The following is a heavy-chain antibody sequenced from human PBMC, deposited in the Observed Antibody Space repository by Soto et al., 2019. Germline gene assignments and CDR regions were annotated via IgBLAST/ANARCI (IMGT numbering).Heavy chain of an antibody. V-gene: IGHV3-74*01. J-gene: IGHJ4*02. CDR2: IKSDAKSI. D-gene: IGHD3-16*01. Sequence: GGSLRLSCAASGFTFSNYWMHWVRHLPGKGLEWVARIKSDAKSIEYADSVKGRFTASRDNAKNTLDLQMNSLRAEDTAVYYCARDGGNNFDYWGQGTLVTVSS. CDR1: GFTFSNYW. CDR3: ARDGGNNFDY.